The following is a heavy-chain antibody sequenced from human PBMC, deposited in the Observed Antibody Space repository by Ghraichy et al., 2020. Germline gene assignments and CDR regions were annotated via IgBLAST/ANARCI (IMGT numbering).Heavy chain of an antibody. V-gene: IGHV3-48*02. J-gene: IGHJ6*02. Sequence: GGSLILSCVGSGFTFSSYNMNWVRQSPGKGLEWVSYITSSSRSIIYADSVKGRFTISRDNAKNSLSLQMNSLRDEDTAVYYCARASRVVRFYYYDGMDVWGQGTTVTVSS. CDR2: ITSSSRSI. CDR3: ARASRVVRFYYYDGMDV. CDR1: GFTFSSYN. D-gene: IGHD4-23*01.